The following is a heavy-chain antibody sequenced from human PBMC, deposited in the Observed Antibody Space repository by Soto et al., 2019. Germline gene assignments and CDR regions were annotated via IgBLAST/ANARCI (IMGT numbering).Heavy chain of an antibody. CDR1: GFAFRNYG. Sequence: EVQLLGSGGCLVHPGGSLRLSCAASGFAFRNYGMSLVRQAPGKGLKWFSTISGSGGSTYYADSVKGRFTISRDNSKNTLYLPMNSLRAEDTAIYYCAKDTFDVPPGFDYCCQGTLVTVSS. D-gene: IGHD3-9*01. CDR2: ISGSGGST. CDR3: AKDTFDVPPGFDY. J-gene: IGHJ4*02. V-gene: IGHV3-23*01.